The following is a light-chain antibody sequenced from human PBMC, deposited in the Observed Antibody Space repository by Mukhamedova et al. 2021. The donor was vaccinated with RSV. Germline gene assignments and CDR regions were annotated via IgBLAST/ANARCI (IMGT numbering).Light chain of an antibody. V-gene: IGLV6-57*01. Sequence: ENIQRPSGVPDRFSGSIDSPSNSASLTISGLETEDEADYYCQSYDSLTWVFGGLTQLTVL. CDR3: QSYDSLTWV. CDR2: ENI. J-gene: IGLJ3*02.